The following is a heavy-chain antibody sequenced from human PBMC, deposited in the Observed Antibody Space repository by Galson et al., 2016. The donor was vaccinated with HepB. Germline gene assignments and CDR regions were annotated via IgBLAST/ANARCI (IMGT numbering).Heavy chain of an antibody. CDR1: GFSVNSDGVS. CDR3: ARGICSHTKTRNCWCWFDP. J-gene: IGHJ5*02. Sequence: PALVKPTQTLTLTCTFSGFSVNSDGVSVSWIRQSPGKALEWLALIYWNDVKCYSLSLKSRLTITKDTSKNQVCLIITNMDPVDTATYYCARGICSHTKTRNCWCWFDPWGQGTLVTVSS. V-gene: IGHV2-5*01. CDR2: IYWNDVK. D-gene: IGHD2-8*01.